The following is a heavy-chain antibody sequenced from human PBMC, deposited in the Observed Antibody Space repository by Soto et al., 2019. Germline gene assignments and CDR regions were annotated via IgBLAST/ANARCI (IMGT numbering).Heavy chain of an antibody. V-gene: IGHV1-18*04. D-gene: IGHD5-12*01. CDR3: ARDQGGYGTLDF. CDR1: GYTFSSSG. CDR2: ISGHNGVT. J-gene: IGHJ4*02. Sequence: GPEVQKPEASVKVSCKASGYTFSSSGISGISWVRQAPRQGPEWMGWISGHNGVTNFAQKFQGRVTLTIDSSTTTAYMEMRSLSSADTAIYYCARDQGGYGTLDFWGQGTLVTVTP.